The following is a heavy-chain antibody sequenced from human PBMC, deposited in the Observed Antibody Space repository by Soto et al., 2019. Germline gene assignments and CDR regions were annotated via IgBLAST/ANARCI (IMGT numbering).Heavy chain of an antibody. D-gene: IGHD5-12*01. CDR3: ARKGDGYGEGAGY. CDR2: ISYDGSNK. CDR1: GFTFSSYG. Sequence: PGGSLRLSCAASGFTFSSYGMHWVRQAPGKGLEWVAVISYDGSNKYYADSVKGRFTISRDNSKNTLYLQMNSLRAEDTAVYYWARKGDGYGEGAGYWGQGTLVTVSS. J-gene: IGHJ4*02. V-gene: IGHV3-30*03.